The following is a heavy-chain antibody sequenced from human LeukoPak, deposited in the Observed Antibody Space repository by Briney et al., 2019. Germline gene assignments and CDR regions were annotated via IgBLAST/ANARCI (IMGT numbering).Heavy chain of an antibody. V-gene: IGHV4-4*07. CDR2: IYTSGST. J-gene: IGHJ6*02. Sequence: SETLSLTCTVSGGSISSYYWSWIRQPAGKGLEWIGRIYTSGSTNYNPSLKSRVTMSVDTSKNQFSLKLSSVTAADTAVYYCAGDYGDYGGYYYYGMDVWGQGTTVTVSS. D-gene: IGHD4-17*01. CDR3: AGDYGDYGGYYYYGMDV. CDR1: GGSISSYY.